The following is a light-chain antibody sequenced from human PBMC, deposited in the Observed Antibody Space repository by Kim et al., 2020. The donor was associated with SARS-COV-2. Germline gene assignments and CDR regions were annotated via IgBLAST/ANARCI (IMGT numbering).Light chain of an antibody. Sequence: AIQLTQSPSSLSASVGDRVTITCRASQGIRSALAWYQQKPGKAPNVLIYDASTLQSGVPPRFSGSGSGTDFTLTISSLQPEDFETYSCQQFNDYPRTFGQGTKLEI. CDR2: DAS. CDR3: QQFNDYPRT. J-gene: IGKJ2*01. V-gene: IGKV1D-13*01. CDR1: QGIRSA.